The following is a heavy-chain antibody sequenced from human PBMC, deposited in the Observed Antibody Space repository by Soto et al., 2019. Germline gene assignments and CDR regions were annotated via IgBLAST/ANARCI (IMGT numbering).Heavy chain of an antibody. Sequence: PGGSLRLSCETSGFPFGIYTMNWVRQAPGKGLEWVSSISSSGTYIDYADSVEGRFAISRDDAKNSVFLEMTSLRVDDTAVYYCAREGNYHEFWGQGTPVTVSS. CDR1: GFPFGIYT. D-gene: IGHD3-10*01. V-gene: IGHV3-21*01. CDR3: AREGNYHEF. J-gene: IGHJ4*02. CDR2: ISSSGTYI.